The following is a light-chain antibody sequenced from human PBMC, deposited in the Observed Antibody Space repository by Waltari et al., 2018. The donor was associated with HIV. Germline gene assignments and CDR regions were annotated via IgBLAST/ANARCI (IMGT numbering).Light chain of an antibody. CDR2: EIY. CDR3: ATWYNSLRAM. Sequence: QSVLTQPPSVSAAPGQKVTISCSGSHSNIGNNFVSWYQHLPGTAPKFLIYEIYRRPSRIPDVFSASKSGTSATLGITVFQTGDVAIYYCATWYNSLRAMFGGGTKLSVL. V-gene: IGLV1-51*01. CDR1: HSNIGNNF. J-gene: IGLJ3*02.